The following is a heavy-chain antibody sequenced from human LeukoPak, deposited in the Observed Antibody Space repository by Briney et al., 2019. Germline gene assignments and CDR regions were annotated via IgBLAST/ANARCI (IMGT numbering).Heavy chain of an antibody. CDR1: GFTFSSYG. D-gene: IGHD6-13*01. V-gene: IGHV3-30*18. CDR2: ISYDGSNK. Sequence: PGGSLRLSCAASGFTFSSYGMHWVRQAPGKGLEWVAVISYDGSNKYYADSVKGRFTISRDNSKNTLYLQMNSLRAEDTAVYYCAKEDGSWYETYFDYWGQGTLVTVSS. J-gene: IGHJ4*02. CDR3: AKEDGSWYETYFDY.